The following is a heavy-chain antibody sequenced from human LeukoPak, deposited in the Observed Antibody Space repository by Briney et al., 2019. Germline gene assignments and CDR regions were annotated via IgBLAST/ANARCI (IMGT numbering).Heavy chain of an antibody. CDR3: VKDGGGYNYGTLDY. V-gene: IGHV3-64D*06. CDR2: IGSDGRST. J-gene: IGHJ4*02. CDR1: GFTFSDYA. Sequence: GGSLRLSCSASGFTFSDYAIHWVRQAPRKGLEYVSAIGSDGRSTYYADSVKGRFTISRDNSKNTLYLQMSSLRAEDTAVYYCVKDGGGYNYGTLDYWGQGTQVTVSS. D-gene: IGHD5-18*01.